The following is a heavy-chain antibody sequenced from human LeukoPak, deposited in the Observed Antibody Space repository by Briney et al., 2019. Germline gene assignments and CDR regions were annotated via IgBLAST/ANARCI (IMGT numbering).Heavy chain of an antibody. V-gene: IGHV1-8*03. CDR1: GYTFTSYD. J-gene: IGHJ4*02. CDR2: MNPNSGNT. CDR3: AIAVPYCSSTSCYGVY. D-gene: IGHD2-2*01. Sequence: EASVKVSCKASGYTFTSYDINWVRQATGQGLEWMGWMNPNSGNTGYAQKFQGRVTITRNTSISTAYMELSSLRSEDTAVYYCAIAVPYCSSTSCYGVYWGQGTLVTVSS.